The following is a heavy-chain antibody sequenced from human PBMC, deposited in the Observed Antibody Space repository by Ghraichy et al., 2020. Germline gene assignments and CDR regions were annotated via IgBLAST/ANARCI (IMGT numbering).Heavy chain of an antibody. J-gene: IGHJ3*02. Sequence: GGSLRLSCAASGFSVSDNYMNWVRQGPGKGLEWVSVIFKGGNIHYADSVRGRFTISRDSSKNTLYLQMNALRVDDTAVYFCARDSLGDGALDIWGQGTMVTVSS. CDR3: ARDSLGDGALDI. CDR1: GFSVSDNY. D-gene: IGHD3-10*01. V-gene: IGHV3-53*01. CDR2: IFKGGNI.